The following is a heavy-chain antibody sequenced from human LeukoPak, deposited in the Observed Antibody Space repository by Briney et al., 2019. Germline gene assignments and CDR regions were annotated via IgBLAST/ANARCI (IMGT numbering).Heavy chain of an antibody. D-gene: IGHD2-15*01. Sequence: GGSLRLFCAASGFTVSSNYMSWVRQAPGKGLEWVSVIYSGGSTYYADSVKGRFTISRDNSKNTLYLQMNSLRAEDTAVYYCARMNRGYCSGGSCYWFDPWGQGTLVTVSS. CDR1: GFTVSSNY. V-gene: IGHV3-66*01. CDR3: ARMNRGYCSGGSCYWFDP. J-gene: IGHJ5*02. CDR2: IYSGGST.